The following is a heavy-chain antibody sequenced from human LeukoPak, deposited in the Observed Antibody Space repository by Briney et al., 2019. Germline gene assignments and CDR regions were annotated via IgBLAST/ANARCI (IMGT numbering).Heavy chain of an antibody. D-gene: IGHD3-9*01. CDR3: ARGSTYYDILTGYRYNWFDP. CDR1: GGSFSGYY. V-gene: IGHV4-34*01. Sequence: SETLSLTCAVYGGSFSGYYWSWIRQPPGKGLEWIGEINHSGSTNYNLSLKSRVTISIDTSKNQFSLKLSSVTAADTAVYYCARGSTYYDILTGYRYNWFDPWGQGTLVTVSS. J-gene: IGHJ5*02. CDR2: INHSGST.